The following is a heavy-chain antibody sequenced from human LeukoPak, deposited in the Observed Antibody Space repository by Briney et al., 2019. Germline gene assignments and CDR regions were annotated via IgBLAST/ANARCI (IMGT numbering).Heavy chain of an antibody. V-gene: IGHV4-4*09. Sequence: SETLSLTCTVSGASISSYYWSWIRQPPGKGLEWIGYIYTSGSTNYNPSLKSRVTISVDTSKNQFSLKLSSVTAADTAVYYCARVLRSSNWFDPWGQGTLVTVSS. CDR2: IYTSGST. D-gene: IGHD4-17*01. CDR1: GASISSYY. J-gene: IGHJ5*02. CDR3: ARVLRSSNWFDP.